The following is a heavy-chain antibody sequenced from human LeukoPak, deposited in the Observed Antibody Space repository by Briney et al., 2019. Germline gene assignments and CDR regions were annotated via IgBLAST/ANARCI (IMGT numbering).Heavy chain of an antibody. V-gene: IGHV4-61*02. Sequence: SETLSLTCTVSGGSISSGSYYWSWIRQPAGKGLEWIGRIYTSGSTNYNPSLKSRVTISVDTSKNQFSLKLSSVTAADTAVYYCARDVRKGRYCSSTSCLNWFDPWGQGTLVTVSS. CDR3: ARDVRKGRYCSSTSCLNWFDP. CDR2: IYTSGST. CDR1: GGSISSGSYY. J-gene: IGHJ5*02. D-gene: IGHD2-2*01.